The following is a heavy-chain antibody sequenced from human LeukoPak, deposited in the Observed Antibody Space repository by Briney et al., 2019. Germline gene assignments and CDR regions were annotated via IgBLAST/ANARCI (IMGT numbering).Heavy chain of an antibody. Sequence: PGGSLRLSCAGSGFTFRSYAMHWVRQAPGKGLEWVAVISYDGSNKYYADSVKGRFTISRDNSKNTLYLQMNSLRAEDTAVYYSARSQVEMATPVYYFDYWGQGTLVTVSS. D-gene: IGHD5-24*01. J-gene: IGHJ4*02. CDR2: ISYDGSNK. CDR3: ARSQVEMATPVYYFDY. CDR1: GFTFRSYA. V-gene: IGHV3-30*04.